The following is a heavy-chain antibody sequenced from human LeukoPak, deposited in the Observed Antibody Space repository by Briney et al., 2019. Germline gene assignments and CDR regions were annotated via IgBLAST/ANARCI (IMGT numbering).Heavy chain of an antibody. Sequence: GASVKVSCKASGYTFTGYYMHWVRQAPGQGLEWMGWINPNSGGTNYAQKFQGRVTMTRDTSISTAYMELSRLRSDDTAVYYCARGAGATRSFHYYGMDVWGQGTTITVSS. D-gene: IGHD1-26*01. CDR2: INPNSGGT. J-gene: IGHJ6*02. CDR3: ARGAGATRSFHYYGMDV. CDR1: GYTFTGYY. V-gene: IGHV1-2*02.